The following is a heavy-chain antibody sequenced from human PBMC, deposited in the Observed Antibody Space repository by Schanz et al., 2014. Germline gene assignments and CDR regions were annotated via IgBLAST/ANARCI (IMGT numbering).Heavy chain of an antibody. CDR2: ISYDGNNK. CDR1: GFTFSSYA. V-gene: IGHV3-30*04. CDR3: AKDENWALTDY. D-gene: IGHD7-27*01. J-gene: IGHJ4*02. Sequence: QVQLVESGGGVVQPGRSLRLSCAASGFTFSSYAMHWVRQAPGKGLEWVALISYDGNNKYYADSVKGRFTISRDNSKNTLYLRMISLRPEDTAVYYCAKDENWALTDYWGQGTLVTVSS.